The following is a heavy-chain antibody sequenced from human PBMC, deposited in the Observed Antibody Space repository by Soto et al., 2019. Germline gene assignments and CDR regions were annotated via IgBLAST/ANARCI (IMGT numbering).Heavy chain of an antibody. V-gene: IGHV4-39*01. Sequence: AETLSLTCTVSGVSIISNIYYWAWIRHPPGKGLGWIGSIYYSGSTYYNPSLKSRVTISVDTSKNQFSLKLSSVTAADTAVYYCASDYGGTTAYYYYGMDVWGQGTTVTVSS. D-gene: IGHD4-17*01. CDR1: GVSIISNIYY. J-gene: IGHJ6*02. CDR3: ASDYGGTTAYYYYGMDV. CDR2: IYYSGST.